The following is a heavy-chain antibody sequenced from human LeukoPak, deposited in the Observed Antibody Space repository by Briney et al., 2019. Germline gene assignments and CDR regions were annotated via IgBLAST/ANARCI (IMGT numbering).Heavy chain of an antibody. CDR1: GGSISSGGYY. V-gene: IGHV4-30-2*01. D-gene: IGHD2-2*01. J-gene: IGHJ6*03. Sequence: SETLSLTCTVSGGSISSGGYYWSWIRQPPGKGLEWIGYIYHSGSTYYNPSLKSRVTISVDRSKNQFSLKLSSVTAADTAVYYCARGTRYCSSTSCRDYYYYYMDVWGKGTTVTVSS. CDR2: IYHSGST. CDR3: ARGTRYCSSTSCRDYYYYYMDV.